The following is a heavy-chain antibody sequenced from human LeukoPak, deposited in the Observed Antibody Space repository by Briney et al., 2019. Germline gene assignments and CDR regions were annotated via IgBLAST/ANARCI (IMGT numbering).Heavy chain of an antibody. D-gene: IGHD5-12*01. Sequence: GGSLRLSCAASGFTFSDYYMSWIRQALEKGLEWVSYISSSSSYTNYADSVKGRFTISRDNAKNSLYLQMNSLRAEDTAVYYCARSYSGYDPLDYWGQGTLVTVSS. CDR1: GFTFSDYY. CDR3: ARSYSGYDPLDY. CDR2: ISSSSSYT. V-gene: IGHV3-11*03. J-gene: IGHJ4*02.